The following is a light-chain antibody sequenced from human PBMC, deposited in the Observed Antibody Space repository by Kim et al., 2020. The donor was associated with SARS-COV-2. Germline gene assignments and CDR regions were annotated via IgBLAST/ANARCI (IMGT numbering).Light chain of an antibody. CDR1: QSIRSY. CDR3: QQSYSTPCT. J-gene: IGKJ1*01. V-gene: IGKV1-39*01. CDR2: ATS. Sequence: ASIGDRVTITCRASQSIRSYLDWYQQKAGQVPKLLIYATSNLQSGVPSRFSGSGSGTDFTLTISSLQPEDFATYYCQQSYSTPCTFGQGTKVDIK.